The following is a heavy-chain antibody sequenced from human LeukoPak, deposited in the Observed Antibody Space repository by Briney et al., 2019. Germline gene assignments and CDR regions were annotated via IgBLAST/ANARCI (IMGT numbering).Heavy chain of an antibody. CDR2: IIPIFGTA. Sequence: GASVKVSCKASGGTFSSYAISWVRQAPGQGLEWMGGIIPIFGTANYAQKFQGRVTITADESTSTAYMERSSLRSEDTAVYYCAKSYGSGSYSLEYWGQGTLVTVSS. CDR3: AKSYGSGSYSLEY. J-gene: IGHJ4*02. CDR1: GGTFSSYA. V-gene: IGHV1-69*13. D-gene: IGHD3-10*01.